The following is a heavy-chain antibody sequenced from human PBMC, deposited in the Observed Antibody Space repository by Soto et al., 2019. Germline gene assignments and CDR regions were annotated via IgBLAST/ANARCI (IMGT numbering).Heavy chain of an antibody. Sequence: ETAVKFSCTASGYTLTGYSMHCVRQAPGQGLEWMGWINPNSGGTNYAQKFQGRVTMTRDTSISTAYMELSRLRSDDTAVYYCASGEMASFPLDPWGQGTLVTVSS. CDR3: ASGEMASFPLDP. CDR2: INPNSGGT. V-gene: IGHV1-2*02. D-gene: IGHD2-21*01. CDR1: GYTLTGYS. J-gene: IGHJ5*02.